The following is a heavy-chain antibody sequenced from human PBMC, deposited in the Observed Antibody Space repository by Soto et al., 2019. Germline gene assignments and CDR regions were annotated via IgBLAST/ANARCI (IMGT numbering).Heavy chain of an antibody. V-gene: IGHV2-26*01. J-gene: IGHJ4*02. CDR1: GFSLSNARMG. CDR2: IFSNDEK. Sequence: QVTLKESGPVLVKPTETHTLNCTVSGFSLSNARMGVSWIRQPPGKALEWLAHIFSNDEKSYSTSLKSRLTISKDTSKSQVLLNMANMDPVDTATYYCARIRFGSSWFYYWDYWGQGTLVLVSS. CDR3: ARIRFGSSWFYYWDY. D-gene: IGHD6-13*01.